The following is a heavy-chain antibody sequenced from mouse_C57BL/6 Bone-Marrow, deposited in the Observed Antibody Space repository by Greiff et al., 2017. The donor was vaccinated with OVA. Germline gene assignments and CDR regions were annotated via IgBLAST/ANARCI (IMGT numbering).Heavy chain of an antibody. D-gene: IGHD2-12*01. V-gene: IGHV1-64*01. Sequence: VKLQQPGAELVKPGASVKLSCKASGYTFTSYWMHWVKQRPGQGLEWIGMIHPNSGSTNYNEKFKSKATLTVDKSSSTAYMQLSSLTSEDSAVYYCARREYSPFDYWGQGTTLTVSS. CDR1: GYTFTSYW. J-gene: IGHJ2*01. CDR3: ARREYSPFDY. CDR2: IHPNSGST.